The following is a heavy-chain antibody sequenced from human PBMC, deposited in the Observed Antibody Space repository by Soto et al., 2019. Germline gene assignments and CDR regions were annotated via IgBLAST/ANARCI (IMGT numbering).Heavy chain of an antibody. CDR2: ISSSSSYI. J-gene: IGHJ4*02. V-gene: IGHV3-21*01. CDR1: GFTFSSYS. Sequence: EVQLVESGGGLVKPGGSLRLSCAASGFTFSSYSMNWVRQAPGKGLEWVSSISSSSSYIYYADSVKGRFTISRDNAKNSLYLQMNSLRAEDTAVYYCARVRSSDYYFDYWGQGTLVTVSS. CDR3: ARVRSSDYYFDY.